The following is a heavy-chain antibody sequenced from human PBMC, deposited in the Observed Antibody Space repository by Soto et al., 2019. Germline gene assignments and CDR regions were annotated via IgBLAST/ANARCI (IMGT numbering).Heavy chain of an antibody. Sequence: ASVKVSCKASGYTFTGYYMHWVRQAPGQGLEWMGWINPNSGGTNYAQKFQGWVTMTRDTSISTAYMELSRLRSDDTAVYYCARAAGYSSSWYWFDPWGQGTPVTVSS. D-gene: IGHD6-13*01. CDR2: INPNSGGT. CDR3: ARAAGYSSSWYWFDP. CDR1: GYTFTGYY. J-gene: IGHJ5*02. V-gene: IGHV1-2*04.